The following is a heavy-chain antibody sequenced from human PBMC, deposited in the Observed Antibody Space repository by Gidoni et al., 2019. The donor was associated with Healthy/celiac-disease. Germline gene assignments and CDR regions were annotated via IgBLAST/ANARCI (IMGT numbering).Heavy chain of an antibody. J-gene: IGHJ3*02. CDR3: AREQDIVHHRSAFDI. CDR1: GFTSRSHA. Sequence: QVQLVASGGGVVQPVMSLSLSCAASGFTSRSHAMHWVRQAPGKGLEWVAVISYDGSNKYYADSVKGRFTISRDNSKNTLYLQMNSLRAEDTAVYYCAREQDIVHHRSAFDIWGQGTMVTVSS. CDR2: ISYDGSNK. D-gene: IGHD2-8*01. V-gene: IGHV3-30-3*01.